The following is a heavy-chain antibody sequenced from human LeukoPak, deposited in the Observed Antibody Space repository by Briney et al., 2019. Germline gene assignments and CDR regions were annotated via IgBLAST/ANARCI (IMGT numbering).Heavy chain of an antibody. CDR2: IYHSGST. V-gene: IGHV4-30-2*01. D-gene: IGHD5-12*01. Sequence: PSETLSLTCTVSGGSISSGGYYWSWIRQPPGKGLEWIVYIYHSGSTYYNPSLKSRVTISVDRSKNQFSLKLSSVTAADTAVYYCTTGGGYSGYDIDYWGQGTLVTVSS. CDR3: TTGGGYSGYDIDY. J-gene: IGHJ4*02. CDR1: GGSISSGGYY.